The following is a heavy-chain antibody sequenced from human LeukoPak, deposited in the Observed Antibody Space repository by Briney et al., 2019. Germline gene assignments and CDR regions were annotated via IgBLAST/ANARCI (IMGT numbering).Heavy chain of an antibody. CDR2: VNHSGST. Sequence: PSETLSLTCVVYGGSFSVYYWSWIRQPPGKGLEWIGEVNHSGSTNYNPSLKSRATTSVDTSKNQFSLKLSSVTAADTAVYYCARGGSYGNPDYWGQGTLVTVSS. CDR3: ARGGSYGNPDY. V-gene: IGHV4-34*01. J-gene: IGHJ4*02. CDR1: GGSFSVYY. D-gene: IGHD3-16*01.